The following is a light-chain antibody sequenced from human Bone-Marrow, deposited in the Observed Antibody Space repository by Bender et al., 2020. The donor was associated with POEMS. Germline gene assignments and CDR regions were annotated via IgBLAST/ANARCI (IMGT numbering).Light chain of an antibody. CDR2: EVS. CDR3: SSYTSSSTVV. J-gene: IGLJ2*01. Sequence: QSALTQPASVSGSPGQSITISCIGTNSDIGYYNFVSWYQQYPDKAPKLMIYEVSNRPSGVSNRISGSKSGNTASLTISGLQAEDEAGYYCSSYTSSSTVVFGGGTKLTVL. CDR1: NSDIGYYNF. V-gene: IGLV2-14*01.